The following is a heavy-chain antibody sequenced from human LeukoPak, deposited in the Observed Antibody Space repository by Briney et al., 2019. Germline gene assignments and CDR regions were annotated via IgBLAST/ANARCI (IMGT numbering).Heavy chain of an antibody. Sequence: ASVKVSCKASGYTFTSYGISWVRQAPGQGLEWMGWISAYNGNTNYAQKLQGRVTMTTDTSTSTAYMELSSLRSEDTAVYYCARESSIAAAGAGNWFDPWGQGTLVTVSS. D-gene: IGHD6-13*01. J-gene: IGHJ5*02. CDR1: GYTFTSYG. V-gene: IGHV1-18*01. CDR3: ARESSIAAAGAGNWFDP. CDR2: ISAYNGNT.